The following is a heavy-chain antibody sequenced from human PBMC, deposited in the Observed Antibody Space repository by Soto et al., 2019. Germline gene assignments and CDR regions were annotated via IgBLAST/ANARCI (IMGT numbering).Heavy chain of an antibody. CDR3: ATMTTVVTNFDY. J-gene: IGHJ4*02. Sequence: SETLSLTCTVSGGSISSGGYYWSWIRQHPGKGLEWIGYIYYSGSTYYNPSLKSRVTISVDTSKNQFSLKLSSVTAADTAVYYCATMTTVVTNFDYWGQGTLVTVSS. CDR1: GGSISSGGYY. CDR2: IYYSGST. V-gene: IGHV4-31*03. D-gene: IGHD4-17*01.